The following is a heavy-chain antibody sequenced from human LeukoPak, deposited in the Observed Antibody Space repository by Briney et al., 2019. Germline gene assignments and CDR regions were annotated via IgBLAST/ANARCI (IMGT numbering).Heavy chain of an antibody. CDR2: IYHSGST. D-gene: IGHD5-18*01. J-gene: IGHJ4*02. CDR1: GYSISSGYY. Sequence: SETLSLTCAVSGYSISSGYYWGWIRQPPGKGLEWIGSIYHSGSTYYNPSLKSRVTISVDTSKNQFSLKLSSVTAADTAVYYCAISSGGYRYGLDYWGQGTLVTVSS. CDR3: AISSGGYRYGLDY. V-gene: IGHV4-38-2*01.